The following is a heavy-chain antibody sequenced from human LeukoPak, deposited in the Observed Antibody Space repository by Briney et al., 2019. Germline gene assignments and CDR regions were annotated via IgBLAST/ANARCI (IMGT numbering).Heavy chain of an antibody. J-gene: IGHJ6*03. CDR2: IYTSGST. CDR1: GGSISSYY. CDR3: AREDESSNSDYYYYYMDV. V-gene: IGHV4-4*07. D-gene: IGHD4-11*01. Sequence: SETLSLTCTVSGGSISSYYWSWIRQPAGKGLEWIGRIYTSGSTNYNPSLKSRVTMSVDTSKNQFSLKLSSVTAADTAVYYCAREDESSNSDYYYYYMDVWGKGTTVTVSS.